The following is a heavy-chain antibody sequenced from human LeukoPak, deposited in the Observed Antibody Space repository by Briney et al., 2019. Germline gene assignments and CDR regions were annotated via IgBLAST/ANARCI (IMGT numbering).Heavy chain of an antibody. CDR3: ATEMRGYSGYDRFDY. Sequence: ASVNVSCKVSGYTLTELSMHWVRQAPGKGLEWMGGFDPEDGETIYAQKFQGRVTMTEDTSTDTAYMELNSLRSEDTAVYYCATEMRGYSGYDRFDYWGQGTLVTVSS. CDR2: FDPEDGET. D-gene: IGHD5-12*01. J-gene: IGHJ4*02. V-gene: IGHV1-24*01. CDR1: GYTLTELS.